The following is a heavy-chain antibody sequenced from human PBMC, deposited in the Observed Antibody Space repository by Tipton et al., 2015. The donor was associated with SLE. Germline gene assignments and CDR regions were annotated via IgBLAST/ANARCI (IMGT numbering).Heavy chain of an antibody. Sequence: QLVQSGAEVKKPGASVKVSCKASGYTFTSYGISWVRQAPGQGLEWMGWINPYTGNTDYAQKVQGRVTMTTDTSRSTAYLDLRSLRPDDTAVYYCARTLLDYYYYMDVWGKGTTVTVSS. CDR2: INPYTGNT. J-gene: IGHJ6*03. V-gene: IGHV1-18*01. CDR1: GYTFTSYG. CDR3: ARTLLDYYYYMDV.